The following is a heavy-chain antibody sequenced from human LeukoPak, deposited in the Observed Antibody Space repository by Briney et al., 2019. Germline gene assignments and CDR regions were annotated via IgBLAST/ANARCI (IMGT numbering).Heavy chain of an antibody. CDR1: GFTFDDYT. J-gene: IGHJ4*02. Sequence: PGGPLRLSCAASGFTFDDYTMHWVRQAPGKGLEWVSLISWDSTNKYYADSVKGRFTISRDNSKNSLDLQMNSLRTEDTALYFCAKEGSGSYPELANWGQGTLVTVSS. CDR3: AKEGSGSYPELAN. CDR2: ISWDSTNK. V-gene: IGHV3-43*01. D-gene: IGHD1-26*01.